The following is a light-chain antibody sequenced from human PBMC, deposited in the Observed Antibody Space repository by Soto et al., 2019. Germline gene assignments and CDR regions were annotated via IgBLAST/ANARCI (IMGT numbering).Light chain of an antibody. CDR2: DVD. Sequence: QSALTQPASVSGSPGQSITISCTGTSSDFGGYPYVSWYQQHPGKAPKLMIYDVDNRPSGVSNRFSGSKSGNTASLTISGLQAEDEADYYCTSYTSSSTLDAFGTGTKVT. J-gene: IGLJ1*01. CDR3: TSYTSSSTLDA. V-gene: IGLV2-14*01. CDR1: SSDFGGYPY.